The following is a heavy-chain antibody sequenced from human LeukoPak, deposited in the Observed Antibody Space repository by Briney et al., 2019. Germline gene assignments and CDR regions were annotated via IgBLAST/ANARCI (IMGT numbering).Heavy chain of an antibody. CDR2: IKSKPDGETT. CDR3: TTGSSGYKGFDY. Sequence: GGSLRLSCAASGFTFSNAWMSWVRQAPGKGLEWVGRIKSKPDGETTDYAAPVKGRFTISRDDSKDMSWLQMNSLKTEDTAVYYCTTGSSGYKGFDYWGQGTLVTVSS. D-gene: IGHD3-22*01. J-gene: IGHJ4*02. CDR1: GFTFSNAW. V-gene: IGHV3-15*01.